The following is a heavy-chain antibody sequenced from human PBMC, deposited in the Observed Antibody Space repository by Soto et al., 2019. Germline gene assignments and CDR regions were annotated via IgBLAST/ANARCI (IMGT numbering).Heavy chain of an antibody. CDR2: IIPIFGTA. Sequence: QVQLVQSGAEVKKPGSSVKVSCKASGGTFSSYAISWVRQAPGQGLEWMGGIIPIFGTANYAQKFQGRVTITADESTSKAYMELSSLRSEDTAVYYCARSLVPAAIGYYYYGMDVWGQGTTVTVSS. V-gene: IGHV1-69*01. J-gene: IGHJ6*02. CDR3: ARSLVPAAIGYYYYGMDV. D-gene: IGHD2-2*02. CDR1: GGTFSSYA.